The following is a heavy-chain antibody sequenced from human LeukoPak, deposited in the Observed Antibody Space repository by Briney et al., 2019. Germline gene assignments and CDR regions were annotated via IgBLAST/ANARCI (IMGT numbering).Heavy chain of an antibody. Sequence: SETLSLTCTVSGGSISSGSYYWSWIRQPAGKGLEWIGRIYTSGSTNYNPSLKSRVTISVDTSKNQFSLKLSSVTAADTAVYYCARAPVAGRKWFDPWGQGTLVTVSS. CDR3: ARAPVAGRKWFDP. CDR1: GGSISSGSYY. CDR2: IYTSGST. D-gene: IGHD6-19*01. V-gene: IGHV4-61*02. J-gene: IGHJ5*02.